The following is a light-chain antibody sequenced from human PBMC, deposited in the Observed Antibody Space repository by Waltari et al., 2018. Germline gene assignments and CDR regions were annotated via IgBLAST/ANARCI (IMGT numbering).Light chain of an antibody. Sequence: EIVLTQSPATLSLSPGERATLSCRASQSVTSSLAWYQQKPGQAPRLLIYGASSRATGIPDRFSGSGSGTDFTRTISSLEPEDFAVYYCQQYSNWYSFGQGTKVEIK. J-gene: IGKJ2*03. CDR1: QSVTSS. CDR2: GAS. CDR3: QQYSNWYS. V-gene: IGKV3-15*01.